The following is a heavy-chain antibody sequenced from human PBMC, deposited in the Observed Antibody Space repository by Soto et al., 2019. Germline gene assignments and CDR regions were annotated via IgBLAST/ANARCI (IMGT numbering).Heavy chain of an antibody. J-gene: IGHJ6*02. Sequence: GGSLRLSCAASGFTFSSYGMHWVRQAPCKGLEWVAVISYDGSNKYYADSVKGRFTISRDNSKNTLYLQMNSLRAEDTAVYYCAKYDSSGYWYHDYYYGMDVWGQGTTVTVSS. CDR2: ISYDGSNK. CDR3: AKYDSSGYWYHDYYYGMDV. V-gene: IGHV3-30*18. D-gene: IGHD3-22*01. CDR1: GFTFSSYG.